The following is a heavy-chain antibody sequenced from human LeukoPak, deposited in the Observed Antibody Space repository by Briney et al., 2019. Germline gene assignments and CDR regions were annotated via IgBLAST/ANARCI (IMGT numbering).Heavy chain of an antibody. V-gene: IGHV3-23*01. CDR3: AKVTAAVSISGTEDH. J-gene: IGHJ1*01. CDR1: GFTFRIHA. D-gene: IGHD6-13*01. CDR2: IRSSGGVT. Sequence: GGSLRLSCAASGFTFRIHAMSWVRQAPGKGLEWVSSIRSSGGVTYFADSVKGRFTTSRDNSRNMLYLQMNSLRAEDTALYYWAKVTAAVSISGTEDHWGQGTLVTVSS.